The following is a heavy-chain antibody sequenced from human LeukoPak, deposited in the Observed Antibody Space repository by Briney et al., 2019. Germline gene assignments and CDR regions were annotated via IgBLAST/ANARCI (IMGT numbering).Heavy chain of an antibody. Sequence: GGSLRLSCAASGFAFNEAWMNWVRQAPGKGLEWVGRIKSKTDGETTDYAAPVKGRFTISRDDSKDTLYLQMNSLRAEDTAVYYCARERVSSGPPGEWGQGTLVTVSS. CDR2: IKSKTDGETT. J-gene: IGHJ4*02. CDR3: ARERVSSGPPGE. CDR1: GFAFNEAW. D-gene: IGHD3-10*01. V-gene: IGHV3-15*07.